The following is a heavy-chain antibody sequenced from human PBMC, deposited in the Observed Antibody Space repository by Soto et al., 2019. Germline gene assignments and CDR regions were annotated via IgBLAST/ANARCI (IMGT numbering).Heavy chain of an antibody. J-gene: IGHJ6*02. Sequence: EAQLVESGGGLVKPGGSLRLSCEASGFTFNSYTMNWVRQAPGKGLEWVSSITSSGSYIYYADSVKGRFTISRDNAKNSLYLQMDSLRAEDTAVYYCAKEVGRYYYGMDVWGQGTTVTVSS. V-gene: IGHV3-21*01. D-gene: IGHD1-26*01. CDR2: ITSSGSYI. CDR1: GFTFNSYT. CDR3: AKEVGRYYYGMDV.